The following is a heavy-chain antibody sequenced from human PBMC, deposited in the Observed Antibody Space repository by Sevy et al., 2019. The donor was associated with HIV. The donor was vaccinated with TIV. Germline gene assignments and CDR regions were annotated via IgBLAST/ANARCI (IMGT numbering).Heavy chain of an antibody. D-gene: IGHD6-19*01. CDR3: ATLSSPMPNSGWYDFFDH. V-gene: IGHV3-7*01. CDR2: IKQDGSDK. Sequence: GGSLRLSCAASGFTFSTYWMSWVRQAPGKGLEWVANIKQDGSDKNYMDSVKGRFTISRDNAKNALYLQMRSLRAEDTAVYYCATLSSPMPNSGWYDFFDHWGQGTLVTVSS. J-gene: IGHJ4*02. CDR1: GFTFSTYW.